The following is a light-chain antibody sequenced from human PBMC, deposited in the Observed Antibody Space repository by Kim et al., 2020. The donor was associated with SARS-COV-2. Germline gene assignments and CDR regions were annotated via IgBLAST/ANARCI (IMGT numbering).Light chain of an antibody. J-gene: IGLJ3*02. V-gene: IGLV4-69*01. CDR1: GGQRNSA. CDR3: GSWDDSLSGRV. CDR2: FNRDGSH. Sequence: NLTCTGGGGQRNSAGAWPQGRAEKGPRYLMKFNRDGSHNKGDGIPDRFSGSASGAERYLTISSLQSEDEAVYYCGSWDDSLSGRVFGGGTQLTVL.